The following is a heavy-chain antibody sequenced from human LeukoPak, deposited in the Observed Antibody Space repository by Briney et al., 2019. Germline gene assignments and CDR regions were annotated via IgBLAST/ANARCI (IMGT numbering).Heavy chain of an antibody. D-gene: IGHD2-2*01. CDR3: ARQSITIHRIDAFDI. V-gene: IGHV1-2*04. CDR2: INPNSGGT. CDR1: GYTFTGYY. Sequence: ASVKVSCKASGYTFTGYYMHWVRQAPGQGLEWMGWINPNSGGTNYAQKFQGWVTMTRDTSISTAYMELSSLRSEDTAVYYCARQSITIHRIDAFDIWGQGTMVTVSS. J-gene: IGHJ3*02.